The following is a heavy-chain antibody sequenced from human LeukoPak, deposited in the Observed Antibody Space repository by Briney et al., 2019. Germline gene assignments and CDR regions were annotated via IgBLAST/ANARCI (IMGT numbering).Heavy chain of an antibody. J-gene: IGHJ4*02. D-gene: IGHD7-27*01. V-gene: IGHV1-8*01. CDR2: MSPNSGNT. Sequence: ASVKVSCKASGYTFTSYDINWVRQATGQGPEWMGWMSPNSGNTGYAQKFQGRVTMTRSTSMSTAYMELSSLRSEDTAVNYCARGPPNWGYDYWGQGTLVTVSS. CDR1: GYTFTSYD. CDR3: ARGPPNWGYDY.